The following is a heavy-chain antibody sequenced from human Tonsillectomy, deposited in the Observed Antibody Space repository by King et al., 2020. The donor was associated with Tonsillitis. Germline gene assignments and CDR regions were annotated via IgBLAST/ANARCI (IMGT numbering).Heavy chain of an antibody. CDR2: IYTSGST. D-gene: IGHD3-16*01. CDR1: GGSLSGASYY. Sequence: QLQESGPGLVKPSQTLSLTCTVSGGSLSGASYYWSWIRQPAGKGMEWIGHIYTSGSTNYNPSLKSRVTISVDTSKNQFSLQLSSVTAADTAVYYCARTLGYGGADWGQGTLAT. V-gene: IGHV4-61*02. CDR3: ARTLGYGGAD. J-gene: IGHJ4*02.